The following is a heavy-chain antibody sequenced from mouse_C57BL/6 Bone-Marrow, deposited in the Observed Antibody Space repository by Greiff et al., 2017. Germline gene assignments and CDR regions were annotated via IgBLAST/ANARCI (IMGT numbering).Heavy chain of an antibody. CDR1: GFTFSSYA. CDR3: TRATAYYGSSYWFAY. J-gene: IGHJ3*01. Sequence: DVKLVESGEGLVKPGGSLKLSCAASGFTFSSYAMSWVRQTPEKRLEWVAYISSGGDYIYYADTVKGRFTISRDNARNTLYLQMSSLKSEDTAMYYCTRATAYYGSSYWFAYWGQGTLVTVSA. CDR2: ISSGGDYI. V-gene: IGHV5-9-1*02. D-gene: IGHD1-1*01.